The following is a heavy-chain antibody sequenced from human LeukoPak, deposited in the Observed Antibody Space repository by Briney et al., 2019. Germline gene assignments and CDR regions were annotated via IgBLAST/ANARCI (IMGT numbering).Heavy chain of an antibody. CDR2: IYSGDST. CDR3: AREVATGFSCFDY. Sequence: GGSLRLSCAASGFTFSSYAMNWVRQAPGKGLEWVSLIYSGDSTYYADSVKGRFIISRDNSKNTLYLQMNNLRAEDTAVYYCAREVATGFSCFDYWGQGTLVTVSS. D-gene: IGHD2-21*02. CDR1: GFTFSSYA. J-gene: IGHJ4*02. V-gene: IGHV3-53*01.